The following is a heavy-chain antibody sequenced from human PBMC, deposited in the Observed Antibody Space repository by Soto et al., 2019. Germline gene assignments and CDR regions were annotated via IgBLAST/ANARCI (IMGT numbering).Heavy chain of an antibody. CDR3: ATREDIVVVPAAPAGVY. Sequence: GGSLRLSCAASGFTFSSYAMSWVRQAPGKGLEWVSAISGSGGSTYYADSVKGRFTISRDNSKNTLYLQMNSLRAEDTAAYYCATREDIVVVPAAPAGVYWGQGTLVTVSS. J-gene: IGHJ4*02. D-gene: IGHD2-2*01. CDR2: ISGSGGST. CDR1: GFTFSSYA. V-gene: IGHV3-23*01.